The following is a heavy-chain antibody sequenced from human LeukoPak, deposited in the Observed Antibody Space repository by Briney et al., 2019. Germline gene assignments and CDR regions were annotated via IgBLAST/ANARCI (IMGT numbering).Heavy chain of an antibody. CDR2: IRYDGSNK. CDR3: AKDKSIAVPVYYMDV. V-gene: IGHV3-30*02. D-gene: IGHD6-6*01. Sequence: GGSLRLSCAASGFTFSSYGMHWVRQAPGKGLEWVAFIRYDGSNKYYADSVKGRFTISRDNSKNTLYLQMNSLRAEDTAVYYCAKDKSIAVPVYYMDVWGKGTTVTVSS. J-gene: IGHJ6*03. CDR1: GFTFSSYG.